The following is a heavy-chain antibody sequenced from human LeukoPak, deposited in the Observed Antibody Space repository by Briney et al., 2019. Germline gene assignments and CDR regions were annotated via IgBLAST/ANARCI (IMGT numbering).Heavy chain of an antibody. D-gene: IGHD6-19*01. CDR1: GGSVSSHSYY. J-gene: IGHJ4*02. Sequence: PSETLSLTCTVSGGSVSSHSYYWGWIRQPPGKGLEWIGSMHYIGSSHYNPSLKSRVTISIDTSKNQFSLNLSSVTAADSAVYYRARKSYRRGCRGPIDSWGRGTLVTVSS. V-gene: IGHV4-39*01. CDR2: MHYIGSS. CDR3: ARKSYRRGCRGPIDS.